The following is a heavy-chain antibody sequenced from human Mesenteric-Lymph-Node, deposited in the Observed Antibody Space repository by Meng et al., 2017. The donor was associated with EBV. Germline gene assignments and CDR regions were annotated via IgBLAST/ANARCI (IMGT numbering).Heavy chain of an antibody. CDR1: GGSFSGYY. V-gene: IGHV4-34*01. D-gene: IGHD3-10*01. CDR2: INHSGST. J-gene: IGHJ4*02. CDR3: ARFGAILRGFDY. Sequence: HVQLQQWGAGLLKPSGTLSLTCAVYGGSFSGYYWSWIRQPPGKGLEWIGEINHSGSTNYNPSLKSRVTISVDTSRNQFSLKLSSVTAADTAVYYCARFGAILRGFDYWGQGTLVTVAS.